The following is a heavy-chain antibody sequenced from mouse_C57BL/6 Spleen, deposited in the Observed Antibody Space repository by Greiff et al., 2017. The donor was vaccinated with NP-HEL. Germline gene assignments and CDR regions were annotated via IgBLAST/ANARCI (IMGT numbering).Heavy chain of an antibody. CDR2: INPSSGYT. D-gene: IGHD1-1*01. CDR3: ASHLYGSFDY. J-gene: IGHJ2*01. V-gene: IGHV1-7*01. Sequence: VQLQQSGAELAKPGASVKLSCKASGYTFTSYWMHWVKQRPGQGLEWIGYINPSSGYTKYNQKFKDKATLTADKSSSTAYVQLSSLTYENSAVYYCASHLYGSFDYWGKGTTLTVSS. CDR1: GYTFTSYW.